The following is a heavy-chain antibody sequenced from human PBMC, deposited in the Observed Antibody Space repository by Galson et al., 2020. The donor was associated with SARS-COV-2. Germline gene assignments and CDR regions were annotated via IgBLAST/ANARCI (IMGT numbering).Heavy chain of an antibody. Sequence: ASVKVSCKASGYTSTSYGISWVRQAPGQGLEWMGWISAYNGNTNYAQKLQGRVTMTTDTSTSTAYMELRSLRSDDTAVYYCARDLPPSFSGGSGSYYQAPWFDPWGQGTLVTVSS. CDR1: GYTSTSYG. D-gene: IGHD3-10*01. CDR2: ISAYNGNT. CDR3: ARDLPPSFSGGSGSYYQAPWFDP. V-gene: IGHV1-18*01. J-gene: IGHJ5*02.